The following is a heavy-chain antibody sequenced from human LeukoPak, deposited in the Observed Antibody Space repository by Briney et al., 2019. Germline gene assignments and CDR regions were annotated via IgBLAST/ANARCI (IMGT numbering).Heavy chain of an antibody. J-gene: IGHJ5*02. V-gene: IGHV1-8*01. CDR3: AGASRALFIEGDWFDP. CDR1: GYTFTSYD. CDR2: MNPNSGNT. Sequence: VASVKVSCKASGYTFTSYDINWVRQATGQGLEWMGWMNPNSGNTGYAQRFQGRVTMTRNTSISTAYMELSSLRSEDTAVYYCAGASRALFIEGDWFDPWGQGTLVTVSS. D-gene: IGHD1-26*01.